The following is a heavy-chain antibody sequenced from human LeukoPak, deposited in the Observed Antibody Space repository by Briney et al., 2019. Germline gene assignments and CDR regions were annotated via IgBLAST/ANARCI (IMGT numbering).Heavy chain of an antibody. V-gene: IGHV4-4*08. CDR2: IYTSGST. CDR1: GGSISSYY. J-gene: IGHJ4*02. D-gene: IGHD5-18*01. CDR3: ARRVASSYSSGYYYFDY. Sequence: SETLSLTCTASGGSISSYYWSWIRQPPGKGLEWIGYIYTSGSTNYNPSLKSRVTMSVDTSKNQFSLKLSSVTAADTAVYYCARRVASSYSSGYYYFDYWGQGTLVTVSS.